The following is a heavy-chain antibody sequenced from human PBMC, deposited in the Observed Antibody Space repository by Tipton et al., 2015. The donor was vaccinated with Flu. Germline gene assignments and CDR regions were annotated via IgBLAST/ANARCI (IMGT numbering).Heavy chain of an antibody. CDR3: ARGRGFRWLQPRPLDY. CDR1: GYTFTSYD. D-gene: IGHD5-24*01. CDR2: MNPNSGNT. Sequence: VQLVQSGAEVKKPGASVKVSCKASGYTFTSYDINWVRQATGQGLEWMGWMNPNSGNTGYAQKFQGRVTMTRNTSISTAYMELSSLRSEDTAVYYCARGRGFRWLQPRPLDYWGQGTLVTVSS. V-gene: IGHV1-8*01. J-gene: IGHJ4*02.